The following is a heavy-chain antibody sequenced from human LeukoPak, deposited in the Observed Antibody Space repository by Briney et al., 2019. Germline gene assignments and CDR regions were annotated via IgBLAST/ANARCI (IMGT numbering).Heavy chain of an antibody. CDR2: IYYSGST. D-gene: IGHD6-19*01. CDR3: TTGGGIPVAGR. V-gene: IGHV4-39*01. J-gene: IGHJ4*02. Sequence: PSETLSLTCTVSGASISGSSYYWGWIRQPPGKGLEWIGSIYYSGSTYYNLSLKSRVTISVDTSKNQFSLKLNSVTAADTAVYYCTTGGGIPVAGRWGQGTLVTVSS. CDR1: GASISGSSYY.